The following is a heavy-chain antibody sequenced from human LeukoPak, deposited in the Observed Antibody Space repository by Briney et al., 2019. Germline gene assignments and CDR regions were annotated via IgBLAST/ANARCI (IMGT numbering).Heavy chain of an antibody. V-gene: IGHV1-2*02. CDR1: GYTFTGYY. CDR2: INPNSGGT. J-gene: IGHJ4*02. Sequence: GASVKVSCKASGYTFTGYYMHWVRQAPGQGLEWMGWINPNSGGTNYAQKFQGRVTMTRDTSISTAYMELSRLRSDDTAVYYCAREGDGYNCPIDYWGQGTLVTVSS. D-gene: IGHD5-24*01. CDR3: AREGDGYNCPIDY.